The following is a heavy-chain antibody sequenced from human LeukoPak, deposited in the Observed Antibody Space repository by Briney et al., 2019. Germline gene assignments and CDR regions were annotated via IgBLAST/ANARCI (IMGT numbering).Heavy chain of an antibody. Sequence: SETLSLTCTVSGDSVSSYYWTWIRQPAGKGLEWIGRIYSSGTTHYNPSLKSGVTISVDTSKNQFSLKLSSVTAADTAVYYCARGIRKRIQLWLDYYYMDVWGKGTTVTVSS. D-gene: IGHD5-18*01. V-gene: IGHV4-4*07. CDR3: ARGIRKRIQLWLDYYYMDV. CDR2: IYSSGTT. J-gene: IGHJ6*03. CDR1: GDSVSSYY.